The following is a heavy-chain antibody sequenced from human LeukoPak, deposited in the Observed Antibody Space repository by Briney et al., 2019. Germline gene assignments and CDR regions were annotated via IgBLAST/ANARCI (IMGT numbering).Heavy chain of an antibody. CDR1: GYSTSSGYY. CDR3: ARYSNYYDSSGYYNYFDY. J-gene: IGHJ4*02. D-gene: IGHD3-22*01. CDR2: IYHSGST. V-gene: IGHV4-38-2*01. Sequence: SETLSLTCAVSGYSTSSGYYWGWIRQPPGKGLEWVGSIYHSGSTYYKPSLKSRVTISVDTSRNQFSLSLRTVTAADTAVYYCARYSNYYDSSGYYNYFDYWGQGTLVTVSS.